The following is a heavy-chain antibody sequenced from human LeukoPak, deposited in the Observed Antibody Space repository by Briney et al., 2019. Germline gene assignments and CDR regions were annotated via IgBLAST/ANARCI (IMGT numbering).Heavy chain of an antibody. CDR3: ARAKAHGSGWSQFFDY. V-gene: IGHV3-53*01. CDR2: IYSDVST. Sequence: GGSLRLSCAASGFTVSSKYMSWVRQPPGKGLEWVSVIYSDVSTYYADSVKGRFTISRDISKNTLYLQMNSLRAEDTAVYYCARAKAHGSGWSQFFDYWGQGPLVTASS. D-gene: IGHD6-19*01. CDR1: GFTVSSKY. J-gene: IGHJ4*02.